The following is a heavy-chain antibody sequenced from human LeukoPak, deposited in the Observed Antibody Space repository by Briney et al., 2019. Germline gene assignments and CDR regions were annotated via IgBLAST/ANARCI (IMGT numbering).Heavy chain of an antibody. J-gene: IGHJ4*02. Sequence: SETLSLTCTVSGGSISSYYWSWIRQPPGKGLEWIGYIYYSGSTNYNPSLKSRVTISVDTSKNQFSLKLSSVTAADTAVYYCARGGYRYYGSGSYFINGGLADYWGQGTLVTVSS. CDR3: ARGGYRYYGSGSYFINGGLADY. CDR1: GGSISSYY. CDR2: IYYSGST. D-gene: IGHD3-10*01. V-gene: IGHV4-59*12.